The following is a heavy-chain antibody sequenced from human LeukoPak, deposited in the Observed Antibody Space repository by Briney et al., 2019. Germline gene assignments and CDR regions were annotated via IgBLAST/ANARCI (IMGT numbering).Heavy chain of an antibody. D-gene: IGHD2-15*01. Sequence: GGSLRLSRAASAFTFSSAWMNWVRQAPGKGLEWVGRIKSKTDGGTTDYAAPVKGRFTISRDGSKNTLYLQMNSLKTEDTAVYYCTTEERVSSGYCSGGSCYIDYWGQGTLVTVSS. CDR2: IKSKTDGGTT. V-gene: IGHV3-15*01. CDR1: AFTFSSAW. J-gene: IGHJ4*02. CDR3: TTEERVSSGYCSGGSCYIDY.